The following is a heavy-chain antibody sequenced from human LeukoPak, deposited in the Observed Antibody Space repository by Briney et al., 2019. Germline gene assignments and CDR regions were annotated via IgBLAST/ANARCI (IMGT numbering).Heavy chain of an antibody. CDR2: INYSGST. J-gene: IGHJ4*02. D-gene: IGHD6-19*01. V-gene: IGHV4-59*01. CDR3: ARGSGWYHYFDY. CDR1: GGSINTDY. Sequence: PSETLSLTCTVSGGSINTDYWSWIRQSPGKGLEWIGYINYSGSTNYNPSLKSRVTISVDTSKNQFSLKVSSVTAADTAVYYCARGSGWYHYFDYWGQGTLVTVSS.